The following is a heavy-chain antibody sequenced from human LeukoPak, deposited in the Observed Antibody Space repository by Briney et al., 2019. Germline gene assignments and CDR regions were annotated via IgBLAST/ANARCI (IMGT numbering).Heavy chain of an antibody. V-gene: IGHV3-30*02. CDR1: GFTFSNYG. CDR2: IRYDGSDN. J-gene: IGHJ3*02. D-gene: IGHD3-10*01. Sequence: PGGSLRLSCAASGFTFSNYGMHWVRQAPGKGLEWVAFIRYDGSDNNYADSVRGRFTISRDNSRNTLYLQMNSLRPEDTAVYYCAKDYGGAFDIWGQGTTVTVSS. CDR3: AKDYGGAFDI.